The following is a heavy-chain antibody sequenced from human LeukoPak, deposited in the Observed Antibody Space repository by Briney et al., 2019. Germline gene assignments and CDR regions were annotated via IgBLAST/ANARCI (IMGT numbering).Heavy chain of an antibody. CDR2: ISAYNGNT. J-gene: IGHJ4*02. D-gene: IGHD3-9*01. V-gene: IGHV1-18*01. CDR3: ATPRGYYDILTGLDY. CDR1: GYTFTSYG. Sequence: ASVKVSCKASGYTFTSYGISWVRQAPGQGLEWMGWISAYNGNTNYAQKLQGRVTMTTDTSTSTAYMELSSLRSEDTAVYYCATPRGYYDILTGLDYWGQGTLVTVSS.